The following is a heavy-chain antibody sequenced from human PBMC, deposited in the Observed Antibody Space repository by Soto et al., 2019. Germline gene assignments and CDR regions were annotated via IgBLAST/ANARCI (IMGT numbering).Heavy chain of an antibody. J-gene: IGHJ5*02. CDR3: ATYDSSDYYSGSPIGWFDP. D-gene: IGHD3-22*01. Sequence: SETLSLTCTVSGGSMSSGGYYWSWIRQHPGKGLEWIGYIYYSGSTYYNPSLKSRVTISVDTSKNQFSLKLSSVTAADTAVYYCATYDSSDYYSGSPIGWFDPWGQGTLVTVSS. CDR1: GGSMSSGGYY. CDR2: IYYSGST. V-gene: IGHV4-31*03.